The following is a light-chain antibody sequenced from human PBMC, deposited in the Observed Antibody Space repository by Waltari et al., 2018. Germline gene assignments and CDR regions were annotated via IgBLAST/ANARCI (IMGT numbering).Light chain of an antibody. CDR1: QSVSKY. CDR3: QKYVNLPAT. Sequence: EIVLTQSPGTLSLSPGARATLSCRASQSVSKYLTWYQQRPGQAPRLLIYDASIRATGIPDRFSGSGSGTDFSLTISRLEPEDSAVYYCQKYVNLPATFGQGTKVEIK. CDR2: DAS. J-gene: IGKJ1*01. V-gene: IGKV3-20*01.